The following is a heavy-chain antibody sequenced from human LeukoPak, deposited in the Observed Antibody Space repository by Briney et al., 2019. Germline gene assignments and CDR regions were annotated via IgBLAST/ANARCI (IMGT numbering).Heavy chain of an antibody. CDR1: GFTLSSYG. Sequence: GGSLRLSCAASGFTLSSYGMNWVRQAPGKGPEWISYISRSGSTIYYADSVRGRFTISRDNAKNSLYLQMSSLGAEDTAIYYCSRDRGGGDIYFDYWGQGTLVTVSS. D-gene: IGHD2-21*02. V-gene: IGHV3-48*03. CDR2: ISRSGSTI. CDR3: SRDRGGGDIYFDY. J-gene: IGHJ4*02.